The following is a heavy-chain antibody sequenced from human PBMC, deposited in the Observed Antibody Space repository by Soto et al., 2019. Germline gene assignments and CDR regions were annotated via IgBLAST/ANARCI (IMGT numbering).Heavy chain of an antibody. V-gene: IGHV3-33*01. J-gene: IGHJ4*02. CDR3: ARGMGGYCSSTSCSNRPFDY. Sequence: QVQLVESGGGVVQPGRSLRLSCAASGFTFSSYGMHWVRQAPGKGLEWVAVIWYDGSNKYYADSVKGRFTISRDNSKNTLYLQMNSLRAEDTAVYYCARGMGGYCSSTSCSNRPFDYWGQGTLVTVSS. D-gene: IGHD2-2*01. CDR1: GFTFSSYG. CDR2: IWYDGSNK.